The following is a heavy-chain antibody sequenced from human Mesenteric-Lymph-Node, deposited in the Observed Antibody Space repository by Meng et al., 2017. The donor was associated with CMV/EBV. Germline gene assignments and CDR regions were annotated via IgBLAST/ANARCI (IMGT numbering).Heavy chain of an antibody. Sequence: GGSLRLSCAASGFTFSSYAMHWVRQAPGKGLEWVSSISSSSSYIYYADSVKGRFTISRDNAKNSLYLQMNSLRAEDTAVYYCARELGATRIDYWGQGTLVTVSS. J-gene: IGHJ4*02. D-gene: IGHD1-26*01. CDR1: GFTFSSYA. CDR3: ARELGATRIDY. V-gene: IGHV3-21*01. CDR2: ISSSSSYI.